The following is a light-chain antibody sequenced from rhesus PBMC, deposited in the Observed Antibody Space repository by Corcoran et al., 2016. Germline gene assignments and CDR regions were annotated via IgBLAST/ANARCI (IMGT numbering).Light chain of an antibody. CDR2: GSS. CDR1: QSVSSY. CDR3: YRHSSGWT. J-gene: IGKJ1*01. Sequence: QVILTQSPATLSLSPGERATLSCRASQSVSSYVAWYQHKTGLAHRLLIYGSSRRATGIPDRFSGSGSATDLTLTISSLEPEDVGVYHCYRHSSGWTFGQGTKLEIK. V-gene: IGKV3-10*01.